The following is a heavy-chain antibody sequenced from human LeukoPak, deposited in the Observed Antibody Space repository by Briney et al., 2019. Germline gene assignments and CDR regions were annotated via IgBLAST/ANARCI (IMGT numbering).Heavy chain of an antibody. V-gene: IGHV3-21*04. CDR1: GFSFSSYR. J-gene: IGHJ4*02. D-gene: IGHD2-2*01. CDR2: VSNSGDYV. Sequence: GGSLRLSCAASGFSFSSYRMNWVRQAPGKGLEWVSSVSNSGDYVHYADSVKGRFTISRDNSKNALYLQMNSLRAEDTAVYYCAKGVVVAPDVTPFDYWGQGTLVTVSS. CDR3: AKGVVVAPDVTPFDY.